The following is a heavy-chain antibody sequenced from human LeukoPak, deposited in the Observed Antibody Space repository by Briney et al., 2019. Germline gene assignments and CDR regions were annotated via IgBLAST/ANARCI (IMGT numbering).Heavy chain of an antibody. V-gene: IGHV4-34*01. CDR3: ARSRRYCSSTSSYSIDY. J-gene: IGHJ4*02. D-gene: IGHD2-2*01. CDR1: GGSFSGYY. CDR2: INHSGST. Sequence: PSETLSLTCAVYGGSFSGYYWSWIRQPPGKGLEWIGEINHSGSTNYNPSLKSRVTISVDTSKNQFSLKLSSVTAADTAVYYCARSRRYCSSTSSYSIDYWGQGTLVTVSS.